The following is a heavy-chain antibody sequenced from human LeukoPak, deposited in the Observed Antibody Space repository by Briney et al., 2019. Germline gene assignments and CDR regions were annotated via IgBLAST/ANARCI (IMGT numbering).Heavy chain of an antibody. CDR1: GGSISSYY. CDR2: IYTSGTT. Sequence: SETLSLTCTVSGGSISSYYWSWIRQPARKGLEWIGRIYTSGTTHYNPSLKSRVTMSVDTSKNQFSLKLSSVTAADTAVYYCARRAMSSGYDGWYFDLWGRGTLVTVSS. V-gene: IGHV4-4*07. CDR3: ARRAMSSGYDGWYFDL. D-gene: IGHD3-22*01. J-gene: IGHJ2*01.